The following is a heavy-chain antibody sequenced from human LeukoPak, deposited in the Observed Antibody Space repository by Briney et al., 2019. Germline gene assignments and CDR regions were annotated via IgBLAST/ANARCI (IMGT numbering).Heavy chain of an antibody. V-gene: IGHV3-64*01. J-gene: IGHJ3*02. CDR2: ISGNGDRT. CDR1: GFTFSTYA. D-gene: IGHD3-10*01. Sequence: GGSLRLSCASSGFTFSTYAMHWVRQAPGKGLQYASAISGNGDRTWYANSVNGRFSISRDNSKNTLYLQMGSLRAEDMAVYYCARGGIKGPHDAFDIWGQGTMVTVSS. CDR3: ARGGIKGPHDAFDI.